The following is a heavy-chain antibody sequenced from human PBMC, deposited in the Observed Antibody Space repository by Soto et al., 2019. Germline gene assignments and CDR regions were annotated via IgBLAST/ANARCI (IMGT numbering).Heavy chain of an antibody. CDR1: GFNFSSYA. J-gene: IGHJ6*03. CDR3: ARVVPAAISPYYYYMDV. D-gene: IGHD2-2*01. CDR2: ISSNGGST. Sequence: GGSLILSCAASGFNFSSYAMSWVRTAPGKGLEYVSAISSNGGSTYYANSVKGRFTISRDNSKNTLYLQMGSLRAEDMAVYYCARVVPAAISPYYYYMDVWGKGTTVTVSS. V-gene: IGHV3-64*01.